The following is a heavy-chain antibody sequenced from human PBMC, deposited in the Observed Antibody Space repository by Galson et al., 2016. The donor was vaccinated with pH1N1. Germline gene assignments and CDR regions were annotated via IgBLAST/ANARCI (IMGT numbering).Heavy chain of an antibody. V-gene: IGHV3-64*02. CDR1: GFTFSAYA. CDR3: TREAGGYSDFDY. Sequence: SLRLSCAASGFTFSAYAMHWVRQAPGKGLEYVSVIGSNERTTYYADSVNGRFTIPRDNSKNTVYLQMGSLRAEDMAVYYCTREAGGYSDFDYWGQGTLVTVSS. CDR2: IGSNERTT. J-gene: IGHJ4*02. D-gene: IGHD1-26*01.